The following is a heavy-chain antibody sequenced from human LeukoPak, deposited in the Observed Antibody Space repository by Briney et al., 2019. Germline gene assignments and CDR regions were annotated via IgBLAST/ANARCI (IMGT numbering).Heavy chain of an antibody. CDR2: VNHSGSA. V-gene: IGHV4-34*01. CDR1: GASFRDYY. Sequence: SETLSLTCAVYGASFRDYYWTWIRQPPGKGLEWIGDVNHSGSAKYNPSLKSRVTISVDTSKNQFFLRLSPVTAADTAVYYCARERASSNYNNRFDPWGQGTLVTVSS. D-gene: IGHD4-11*01. J-gene: IGHJ5*02. CDR3: ARERASSNYNNRFDP.